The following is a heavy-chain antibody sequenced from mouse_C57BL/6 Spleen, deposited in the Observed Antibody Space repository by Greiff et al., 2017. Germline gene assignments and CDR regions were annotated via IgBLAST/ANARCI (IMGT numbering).Heavy chain of an antibody. V-gene: IGHV5-9*01. Sequence: EVMLVESGGGLVKPGGSLKLSCAASGFTFSSYTMSWVRQTPEKRLEWVATISGGGGNTYYPDSVKGRFTIYRDKTKNTLYLKMISLRSEDTALYYCAIHYYYGNWDYAMDYWGQGTSVTVSS. CDR3: AIHYYYGNWDYAMDY. D-gene: IGHD2-1*01. J-gene: IGHJ4*01. CDR2: ISGGGGNT. CDR1: GFTFSSYT.